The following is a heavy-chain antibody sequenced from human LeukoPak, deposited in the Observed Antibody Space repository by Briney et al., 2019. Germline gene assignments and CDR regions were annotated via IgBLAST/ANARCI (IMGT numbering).Heavy chain of an antibody. V-gene: IGHV4-4*07. CDR2: IYTSGST. Sequence: SETLSLTCTVSGGSISSYYWSWIRQPAGKGLEWIGRIYTSGSTNYNPSLRSRVTMSVDTSKNQFSLKLSSVTAADTAVYYCARGYNDFWSGYTTWNWFDPWGQGTLVTVSS. CDR3: ARGYNDFWSGYTTWNWFDP. J-gene: IGHJ5*02. CDR1: GGSISSYY. D-gene: IGHD3-3*01.